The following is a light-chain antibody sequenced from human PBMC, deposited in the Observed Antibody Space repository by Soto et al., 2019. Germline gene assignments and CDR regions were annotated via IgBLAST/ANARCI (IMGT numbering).Light chain of an antibody. CDR2: DVS. V-gene: IGLV2-11*01. J-gene: IGLJ1*01. CDR3: CSSAGSYTFYV. Sequence: QSALTQPRSVSGSPGQSVTISCTGTSSDVGGYNYVSWYQHHPGKAPKLMIYDVSKRPSGVPDRFSGSKSGNTASLTISGLQAADEADYYCCSSAGSYTFYVFGTGTKLTVL. CDR1: SSDVGGYNY.